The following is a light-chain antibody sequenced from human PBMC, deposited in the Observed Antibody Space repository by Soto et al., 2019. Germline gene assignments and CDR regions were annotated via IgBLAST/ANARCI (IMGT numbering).Light chain of an antibody. V-gene: IGLV1-47*01. J-gene: IGLJ2*01. CDR1: SSNIGSNY. Sequence: QSVLTQPPSASGTPGQRVTISCSGSSSNIGSNYVYWYQQLPGTAPQLLIYRNNQRPSGGPDRFSGSKSGTSASLAISGLRSEDEADYYCAAWDDSLSGVVFGGGTKLTVL. CDR2: RNN. CDR3: AAWDDSLSGVV.